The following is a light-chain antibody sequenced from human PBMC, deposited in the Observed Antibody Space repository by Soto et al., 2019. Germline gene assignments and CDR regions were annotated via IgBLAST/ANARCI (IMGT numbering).Light chain of an antibody. CDR3: QSYDRSLSASV. J-gene: IGLJ2*01. CDR2: GNA. V-gene: IGLV1-40*01. CDR1: SSNIGAGYD. Sequence: QSVLTQPPSVSGAPGQRVTISCTGSSSNIGAGYDVHWYQQLPGTAPKLLIYGNANRPSGVPDRFTGSKSGASASLVITGLQAEDEADYYCQSYDRSLSASVFGGGTKVTVL.